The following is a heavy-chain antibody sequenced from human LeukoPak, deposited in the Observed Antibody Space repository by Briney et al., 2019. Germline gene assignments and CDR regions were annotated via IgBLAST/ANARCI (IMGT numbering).Heavy chain of an antibody. D-gene: IGHD6-13*01. J-gene: IGHJ4*02. CDR1: GYILNTYE. CDR3: ARLAVGSSWFHDY. Sequence: GASVKVSCKASGYILNTYEIAWVRQAPGQGLEWMGWINNYKGNTNYAQKVQGRVTMTTDTSTSTGYMELRNLRSDDTAVYYCARLAVGSSWFHDYWGQGTLVTVSS. V-gene: IGHV1-18*01. CDR2: INNYKGNT.